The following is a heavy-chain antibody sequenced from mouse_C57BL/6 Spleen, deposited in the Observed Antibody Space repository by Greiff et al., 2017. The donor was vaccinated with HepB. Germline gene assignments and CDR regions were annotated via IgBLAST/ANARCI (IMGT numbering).Heavy chain of an antibody. V-gene: IGHV1-61*01. J-gene: IGHJ2*01. Sequence: QVQLKQPGAELVRPGSSVKLSCKASGYTFTSYWMDWVKQRPGQGLEWIGNIYPSDSETHYNQKFKDKATLTVDKSSSTAYIQLSSLTSEDSAVYYCALITTDNYWGQGTTLTVSS. CDR1: GYTFTSYW. CDR2: IYPSDSET. CDR3: ALITTDNY. D-gene: IGHD1-2*01.